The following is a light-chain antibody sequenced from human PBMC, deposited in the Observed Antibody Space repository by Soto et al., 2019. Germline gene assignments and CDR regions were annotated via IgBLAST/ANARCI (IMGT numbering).Light chain of an antibody. Sequence: DIQMTQSPSSLSASVGDRVTITCRASQIISNYFLWYQQKPGKAPTLLIYAASNLHSGVPSRFSGSGSGTDVTLTISSLQPEDFATYSCQQSYSTPRTFGQGTNLEIK. CDR1: QIISNY. CDR2: AAS. J-gene: IGKJ2*01. CDR3: QQSYSTPRT. V-gene: IGKV1-39*01.